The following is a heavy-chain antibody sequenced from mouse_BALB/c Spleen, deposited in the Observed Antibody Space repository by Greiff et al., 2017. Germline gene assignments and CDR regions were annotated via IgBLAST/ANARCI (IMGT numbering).Heavy chain of an antibody. J-gene: IGHJ3*01. CDR2: ISSGGSYT. CDR3: ARHPPTATWFAY. V-gene: IGHV5-6-4*01. Sequence: EVKLEESGGGLVKPGGSLKLSCAASGFTFSSYTMSWVRQTPEKRLEWVATISSGGSYTYYPDSVKGRFTISRDNAKNTLYLQMSSLKSEDTAMYYCARHPPTATWFAYWGQGTLVTVSA. CDR1: GFTFSSYT. D-gene: IGHD1-2*01.